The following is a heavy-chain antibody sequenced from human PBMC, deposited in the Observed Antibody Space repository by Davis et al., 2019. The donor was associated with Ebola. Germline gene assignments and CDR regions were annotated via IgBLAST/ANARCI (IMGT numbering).Heavy chain of an antibody. CDR1: GFTFSSYA. D-gene: IGHD6-6*01. Sequence: PGGSLRLSCAASGFTFSSYAMHWVRQAPGKGLEWVAVISYDGSNKYYADSVKGRFTISRDNSKNTLYLQMNSLRAEDTAMYYCAKLLMGQLSHFDYWGQGILVTVSS. CDR3: AKLLMGQLSHFDY. V-gene: IGHV3-30-3*02. CDR2: ISYDGSNK. J-gene: IGHJ4*02.